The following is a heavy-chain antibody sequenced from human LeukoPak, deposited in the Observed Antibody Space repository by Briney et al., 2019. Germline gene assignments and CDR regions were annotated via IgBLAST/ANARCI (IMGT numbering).Heavy chain of an antibody. J-gene: IGHJ6*02. CDR3: ARGGLLWFGELFAYYYGMDV. CDR2: IYHSGST. D-gene: IGHD3-10*01. Sequence: SGTLSLTCAVSGGSISSSNWWSWVRQPPGKGLEWIGEIYHSGSTNYNPSLKSRVTISVDKSKNQFSLKLSSVTAADTAVYYCARGGLLWFGELFAYYYGMDVWGQGTTVTVSS. CDR1: GGSISSSNW. V-gene: IGHV4-4*02.